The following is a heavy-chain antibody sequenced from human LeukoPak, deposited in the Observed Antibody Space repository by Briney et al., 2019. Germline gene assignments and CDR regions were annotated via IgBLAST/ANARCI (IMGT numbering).Heavy chain of an antibody. Sequence: PGGSLRLSCTTSRYTFGDYAMSWVRQAPGKGLEWVSFIRRKAHGGTTEYAASVKGRFPSSRDDSKSIAYLQMNSLKTEDTAVYVCTRVTYYYDNSGYFHFDSWGQGSLVTVSS. CDR1: RYTFGDYA. J-gene: IGHJ4*02. CDR3: TRVTYYYDNSGYFHFDS. D-gene: IGHD3-22*01. CDR2: IRRKAHGGTT. V-gene: IGHV3-49*04.